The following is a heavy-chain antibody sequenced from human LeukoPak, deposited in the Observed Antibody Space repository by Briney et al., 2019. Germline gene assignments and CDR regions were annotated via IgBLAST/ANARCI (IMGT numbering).Heavy chain of an antibody. CDR3: ARGSAVTANNFDF. Sequence: GGSLRLFCVVSGFTFSNYWMSWVRQAPGKGLEWVANIKQDESEKYYVDSVKGRFTISRDNAKNSLYLQMNSLRAEDTAVHYCARGSAVTANNFDFWGQGTLVTVSS. CDR1: GFTFSNYW. CDR2: IKQDESEK. J-gene: IGHJ4*02. V-gene: IGHV3-7*01. D-gene: IGHD4-11*01.